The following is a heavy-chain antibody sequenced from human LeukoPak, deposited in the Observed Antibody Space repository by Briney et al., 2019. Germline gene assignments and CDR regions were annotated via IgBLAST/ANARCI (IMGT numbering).Heavy chain of an antibody. V-gene: IGHV3-23*01. Sequence: PGGSLRLSCAASGFSFSGYGMYWVRQAPRKGLEWVAGIYGSGGVIKYADSVKGRFTISRDNSENILYLQMDSLRVEDTAMYYCAKDRVPDSGYDIDYWGQGTLFTVSS. CDR1: GFSFSGYG. D-gene: IGHD5-12*01. J-gene: IGHJ4*02. CDR3: AKDRVPDSGYDIDY. CDR2: IYGSGGVI.